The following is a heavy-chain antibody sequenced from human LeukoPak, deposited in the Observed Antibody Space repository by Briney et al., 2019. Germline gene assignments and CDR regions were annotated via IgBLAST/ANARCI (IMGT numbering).Heavy chain of an antibody. CDR2: IIPIFGTA. Sequence: WASVKVSCKASGGTFSSYAISWVRQAPGQGLDWMGGIIPIFGTANYAQKFQGRVTITADESTSTAYMELSSLRSEDTAVYYCARCPEVRGVIITRFDTWGQGTLVTVSS. D-gene: IGHD3-10*01. CDR1: GGTFSSYA. CDR3: ARCPEVRGVIITRFDT. J-gene: IGHJ5*02. V-gene: IGHV1-69*13.